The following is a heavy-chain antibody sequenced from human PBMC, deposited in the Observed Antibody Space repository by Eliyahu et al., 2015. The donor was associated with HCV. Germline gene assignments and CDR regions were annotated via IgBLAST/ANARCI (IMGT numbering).Heavy chain of an antibody. D-gene: IGHD2-15*01. Sequence: QVQLQESGPGLVKPSETLSLTCTVSGGSISSYYWSWIRQPAGKGLEWIGRIYTSGSTNYNPSLKSRVTMSVDTSKNQFSLKLSSVTAADTAVYYCARYLDEYCSGGSCYSGFDPWGQGTLVTVSS. J-gene: IGHJ5*02. CDR1: GGSISSYY. V-gene: IGHV4-4*07. CDR2: IYTSGST. CDR3: ARYLDEYCSGGSCYSGFDP.